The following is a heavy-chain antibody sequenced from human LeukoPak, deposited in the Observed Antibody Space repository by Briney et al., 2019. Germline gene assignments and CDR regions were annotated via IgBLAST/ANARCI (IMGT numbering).Heavy chain of an antibody. J-gene: IGHJ4*02. V-gene: IGHV3-30*04. CDR3: AKAPSGSYGSFDY. CDR1: GFTFFSYA. D-gene: IGHD1-26*01. Sequence: PGGSLRLSCAASGFTFFSYAMHWVRQAPGKGLEWVAVISYDGSNKYYVDSVKGRFTISRDNSKNTLYLQMNSLRAEDTAVYYCAKAPSGSYGSFDYWGQGTLVTVSS. CDR2: ISYDGSNK.